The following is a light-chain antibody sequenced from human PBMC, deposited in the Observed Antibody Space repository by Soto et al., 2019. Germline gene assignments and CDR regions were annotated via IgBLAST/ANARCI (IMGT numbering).Light chain of an antibody. CDR1: QTLSPNY. CDR3: QQYNNWPLT. Sequence: DIVLTQSPGTLSLSPGERATLSCRASQTLSPNYLAWCQQKPGHPPRLLIYGSSKRATGIPDRFSGSGSGTDFTLTISSLQSEDFAVYYCQQYNNWPLTFGGGTKVDIK. V-gene: IGKV3-20*01. J-gene: IGKJ4*01. CDR2: GSS.